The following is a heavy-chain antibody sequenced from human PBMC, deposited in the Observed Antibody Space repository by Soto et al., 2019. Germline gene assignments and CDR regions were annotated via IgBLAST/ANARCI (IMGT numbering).Heavy chain of an antibody. Sequence: SETLSLTCTVSGGSISSYYWSWIRQPPGKGLEWIGYINHSGSTNYNPSLKSRVTISVDTSKNQFSLKLSSVTAADTAVYYCAREFKYYYDSSGYYYGVHDAFDIWGQGTMVTVSS. CDR3: AREFKYYYDSSGYYYGVHDAFDI. J-gene: IGHJ3*02. CDR1: GGSISSYY. V-gene: IGHV4-59*12. D-gene: IGHD3-22*01. CDR2: INHSGST.